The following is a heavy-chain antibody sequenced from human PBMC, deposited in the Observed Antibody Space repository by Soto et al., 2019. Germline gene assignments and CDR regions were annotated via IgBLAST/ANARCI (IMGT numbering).Heavy chain of an antibody. J-gene: IGHJ3*02. CDR3: ARVRSGSLFDAFDI. Sequence: ASVKVSCKASGYTFTSYDINWVRQATGQGLEWMGWMNPNSGNTGYAQKFQGRVTMTRNTSISTAYMELSSLRSDDTAVYYCARVRSGSLFDAFDIWGQGTMVTVSS. D-gene: IGHD1-26*01. V-gene: IGHV1-8*01. CDR2: MNPNSGNT. CDR1: GYTFTSYD.